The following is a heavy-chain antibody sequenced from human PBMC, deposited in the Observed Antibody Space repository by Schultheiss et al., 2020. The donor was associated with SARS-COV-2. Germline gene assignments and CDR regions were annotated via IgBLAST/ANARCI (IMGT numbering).Heavy chain of an antibody. Sequence: GESLKISCAASGFTFSSYSMNWVRQAPGKGLEWVSYISSSSSTIYYADSVKGRFTISRDNSKNTLYLQMNSLRAEDTAVYYCAKATTVTTFFKFDPWGQGTLVTVSS. CDR3: AKATTVTTFFKFDP. J-gene: IGHJ5*02. D-gene: IGHD4-17*01. V-gene: IGHV3-48*01. CDR1: GFTFSSYS. CDR2: ISSSSSTI.